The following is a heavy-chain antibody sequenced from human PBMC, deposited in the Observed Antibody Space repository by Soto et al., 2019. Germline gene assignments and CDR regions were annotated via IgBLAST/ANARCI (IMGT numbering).Heavy chain of an antibody. CDR3: VREEGITGFDY. CDR1: GFTFSSYA. J-gene: IGHJ4*02. Sequence: GGSLRLSCAASGFTFSSYAMHWVRQAPGKGLEWVAVISYDGSNKYYADSVKGRFTISRDNSKNTLYLQMNSLRAEDTAVYYCVREEGITGFDYWGQGTLVTVSS. D-gene: IGHD1-20*01. V-gene: IGHV3-30*04. CDR2: ISYDGSNK.